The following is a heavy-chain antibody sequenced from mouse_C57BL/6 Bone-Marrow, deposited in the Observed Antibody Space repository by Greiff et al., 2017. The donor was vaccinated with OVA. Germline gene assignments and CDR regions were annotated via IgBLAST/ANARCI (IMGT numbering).Heavy chain of an antibody. CDR1: GYTFTSYW. CDR2: IDPSDSYT. V-gene: IGHV1-59*01. J-gene: IGHJ2*01. Sequence: VQLQQPGAELVRPGTSVKLSCKASGYTFTSYWMHWVKQRPGQGLEWIGVIDPSDSYTNYNQKFKGKATLTVDTSSSTAYMQLSSLTSEDSAVYYCARFPYYYGSSYLDYWGQGTTLTVSS. D-gene: IGHD1-1*01. CDR3: ARFPYYYGSSYLDY.